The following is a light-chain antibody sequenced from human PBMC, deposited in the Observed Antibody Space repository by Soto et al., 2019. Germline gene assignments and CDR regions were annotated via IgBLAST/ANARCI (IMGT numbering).Light chain of an antibody. CDR1: SSDVGGYNY. Sequence: QSALTQPASVSGSPGQSITISCTGTSSDVGGYNYVSWYQQHPGKAPKLIIYEVSNRPSGVSNRFSGSKSGNTASLTISGLQAEDEADYYCNSYTSKSTGVFGTGTNLNVL. CDR2: EVS. CDR3: NSYTSKSTGV. V-gene: IGLV2-14*01. J-gene: IGLJ1*01.